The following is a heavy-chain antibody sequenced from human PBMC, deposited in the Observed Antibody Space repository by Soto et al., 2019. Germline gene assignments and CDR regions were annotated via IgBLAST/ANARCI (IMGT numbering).Heavy chain of an antibody. CDR3: ARALGVDTAMVRDNGFDP. D-gene: IGHD5-18*01. CDR1: GGTFSSYA. CDR2: IIPIFGTA. V-gene: IGHV1-69*01. J-gene: IGHJ5*02. Sequence: QVQLVQSGAEVKKPGSSVKVSCKASGGTFSSYAISWVRQAPGQGLEWMGGIIPIFGTANYAQKFQGRVTITADESTSTAYMELSSLRAEDTAVYYGARALGVDTAMVRDNGFDPWGQGTLVTVSS.